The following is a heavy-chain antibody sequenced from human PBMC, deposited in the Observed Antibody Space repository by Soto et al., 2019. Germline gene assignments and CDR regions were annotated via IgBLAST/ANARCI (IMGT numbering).Heavy chain of an antibody. CDR3: ASLIIVGAASFDC. CDR2: ISSSSSYI. V-gene: IGHV3-21*01. Sequence: EVQLVESGGGLVKPGGSLRLSCAASGFTFSSYSMNWVRQAPGKGLEWVSSISSSSSYIYYADSVKGRFTISRDNAKNSLYLQMNSLRAEDTAVYYCASLIIVGAASFDCWGQGTLVNVSS. J-gene: IGHJ4*02. CDR1: GFTFSSYS. D-gene: IGHD1-26*01.